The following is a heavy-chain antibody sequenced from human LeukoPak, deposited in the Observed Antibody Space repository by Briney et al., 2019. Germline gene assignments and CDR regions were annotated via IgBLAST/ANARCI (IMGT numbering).Heavy chain of an antibody. CDR3: ASGLGVLSWFDP. J-gene: IGHJ5*02. CDR2: IYYSGST. CDR1: GGSISSYY. V-gene: IGHV4-59*01. Sequence: SETLSLTCTVSGGSISSYYWSWIRQPPGKGLEWIGYIYYSGSTNYNPSLKSRVTISVDTSKNQFSLKLSSVTAADTAVYYCASGLGVLSWFDPWGQGTLVTVSS. D-gene: IGHD5/OR15-5a*01.